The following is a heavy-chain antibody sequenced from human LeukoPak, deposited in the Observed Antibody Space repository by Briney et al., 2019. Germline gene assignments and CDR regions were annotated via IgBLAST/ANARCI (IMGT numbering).Heavy chain of an antibody. CDR1: GVSFDDYY. CDR2: INHSGYT. J-gene: IGHJ4*02. V-gene: IGHV4-34*01. D-gene: IGHD4-17*01. CDR3: TRRTTGHDY. Sequence: PSETLSLTCTVSGVSFDDYYWAWVRQTPGKGLEWIGEINHSGYTNDSPSLKSRVTLSIDTSRKQFSLNLRSVTVADAAIYSCTRRTTGHDYWGQGTLFTVS.